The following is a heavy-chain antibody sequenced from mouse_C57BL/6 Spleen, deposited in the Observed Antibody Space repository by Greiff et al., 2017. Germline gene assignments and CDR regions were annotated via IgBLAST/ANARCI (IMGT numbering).Heavy chain of an antibody. CDR1: GFNIKDYY. V-gene: IGHV14-1*01. J-gene: IGHJ4*01. CDR3: TTLITTVVATYYYARDY. CDR2: IDPEDGDT. D-gene: IGHD1-1*01. Sequence: VQLQQSGAELVRPGASVKLSCTASGFNIKDYYMHWVKQRPEQGLEWIGRIDPEDGDTEYAPKFQGKATMTADTSSNTAYLQLSSLTSEDTAVYYCTTLITTVVATYYYARDYWGQGTSVTVSS.